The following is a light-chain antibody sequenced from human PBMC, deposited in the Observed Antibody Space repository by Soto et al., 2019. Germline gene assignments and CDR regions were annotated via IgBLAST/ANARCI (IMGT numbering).Light chain of an antibody. Sequence: SYELTQPPSVSVSPGQTASLTCSGDRLGSKYASWYQQKAGQSPVLVIYQDNKRPSGIPERISGSNSGNTATLTISETQALDEADYYCQAWDSSSVIFGGGTKVTVL. CDR3: QAWDSSSVI. J-gene: IGLJ2*01. CDR1: RLGSKY. V-gene: IGLV3-1*01. CDR2: QDN.